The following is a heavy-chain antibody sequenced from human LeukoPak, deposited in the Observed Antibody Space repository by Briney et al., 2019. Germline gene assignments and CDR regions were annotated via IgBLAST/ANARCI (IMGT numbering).Heavy chain of an antibody. Sequence: GGSLRLSCAASGFSFRTYSMNWVRQAPGKGLEWVSSITSSSSYTFYADSVKGRFTISRDNAKNSLYLQMNSLRAEDTAVYYCARRIRGVTNYYMDVWGKGTTVTVSS. CDR1: GFSFRTYS. D-gene: IGHD3-10*01. CDR3: ARRIRGVTNYYMDV. CDR2: ITSSSSYT. V-gene: IGHV3-21*01. J-gene: IGHJ6*03.